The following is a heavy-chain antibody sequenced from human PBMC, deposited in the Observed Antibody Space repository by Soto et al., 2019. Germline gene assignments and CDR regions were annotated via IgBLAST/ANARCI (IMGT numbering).Heavy chain of an antibody. CDR2: ISSSGNYI. V-gene: IGHV3-21*01. D-gene: IGHD6-13*01. CDR1: GFTFSSYS. J-gene: IGHJ5*02. Sequence: GGSMRLSCAASGFTFSSYSMNWVRQAPGKGLEWVSSISSSGNYIYYADSVKGRFTISRDNAKNSLYLQMNSLRAEDTAIYYCAVKMHSRSLEQPRRDNWFDPW. CDR3: AVKMHSRSLEQPRRDNWFDP.